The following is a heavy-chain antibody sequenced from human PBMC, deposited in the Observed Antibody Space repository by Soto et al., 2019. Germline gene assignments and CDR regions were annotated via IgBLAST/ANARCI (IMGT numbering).Heavy chain of an antibody. Sequence: QVQLQESGPGLVKPSETLSLTCTVSGGSMSGHMSYWSWIRQPPGKGLEWIGYIYESGSTYYHPSLKSRVTITVDTAKKQFSLRLNSVTAADTAVYYCAREIIPLTTDWYFDLWGRGTLVTVSS. CDR3: AREIIPLTTDWYFDL. CDR2: IYESGST. D-gene: IGHD4-17*01. J-gene: IGHJ2*01. V-gene: IGHV4-30-4*01. CDR1: GGSMSGHMSY.